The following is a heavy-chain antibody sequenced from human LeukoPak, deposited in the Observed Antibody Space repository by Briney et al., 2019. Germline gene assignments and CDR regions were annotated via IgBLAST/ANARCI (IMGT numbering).Heavy chain of an antibody. CDR3: ASKGVTTENYFDY. Sequence: SETLSLTCTVSGGSISSGSYYWSWIRQPAGKGLEWIGRIYTSGSTNYNPSLKSRVTISVDTSKNQFSLKLSSVTAADTAVYYCASKGVTTENYFDYWGQGTLVTVSS. D-gene: IGHD4-11*01. CDR2: IYTSGST. J-gene: IGHJ4*02. CDR1: GGSISSGSYY. V-gene: IGHV4-61*02.